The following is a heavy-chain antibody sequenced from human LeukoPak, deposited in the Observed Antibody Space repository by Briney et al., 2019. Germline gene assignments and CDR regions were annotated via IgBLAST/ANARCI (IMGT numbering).Heavy chain of an antibody. CDR3: ARGGDLTRNYDFWSGYYTDYYYGMDV. CDR1: GGSISSGGYS. Sequence: SETLSLTCAVSGGSISSGGYSWSWIRQPPGKGLEWIGYIYHSGSTYYNPSLKSRVTISVDRSKNQFSLKLSSVTAADTAVYYCARGGDLTRNYDFWSGYYTDYYYGMDVWGQGTTVTVSS. CDR2: IYHSGST. D-gene: IGHD3-3*01. J-gene: IGHJ6*02. V-gene: IGHV4-30-2*01.